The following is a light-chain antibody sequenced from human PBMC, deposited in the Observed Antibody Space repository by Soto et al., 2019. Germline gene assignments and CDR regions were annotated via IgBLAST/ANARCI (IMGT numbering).Light chain of an antibody. J-gene: IGLJ1*01. CDR1: SSNIGSNT. V-gene: IGLV1-44*01. CDR2: SNN. CDR3: AAWDDSLNGYV. Sequence: QAVVTQSPSTSGTPGQRVTISCSGSSSNIGSNTVNWYQHLPGTAPKLLIYSNNQRPSGVPDRFSGSKSGTSASLAVSGLQSEDEADYYCAAWDDSLNGYVFGTGTKVTVL.